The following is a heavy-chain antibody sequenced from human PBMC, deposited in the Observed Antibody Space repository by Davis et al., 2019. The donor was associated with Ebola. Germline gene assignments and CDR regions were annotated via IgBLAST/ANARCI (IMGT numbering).Heavy chain of an antibody. Sequence: ASVKVSCKASGYTFTSYYMHWVRQAPGQGLEWMGIINPSGGSTSYAQKFQGRVTMTRDTSTSTVYMELSSLRSEDTAVYYCARDLLNYYDSSGSWFDPWGQGTLVTVSS. J-gene: IGHJ5*02. D-gene: IGHD3-22*01. CDR3: ARDLLNYYDSSGSWFDP. CDR1: GYTFTSYY. CDR2: INPSGGST. V-gene: IGHV1-46*01.